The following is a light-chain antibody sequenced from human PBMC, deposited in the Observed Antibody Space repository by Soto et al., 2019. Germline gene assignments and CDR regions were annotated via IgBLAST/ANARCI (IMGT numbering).Light chain of an antibody. CDR1: SSNIGAGYD. CDR3: QSYDSSLSGSTV. CDR2: GNN. J-gene: IGLJ3*02. V-gene: IGLV1-40*01. Sequence: QSALTQPPSVSGAPGQRVTISCTGSSSNIGAGYDVHWYQQLPGTAPKFLIYGNNNRPSGVPDRFSASKSGTSASLAITGLQAEDEADYYCQSYDSSLSGSTVFGGGTKVTVL.